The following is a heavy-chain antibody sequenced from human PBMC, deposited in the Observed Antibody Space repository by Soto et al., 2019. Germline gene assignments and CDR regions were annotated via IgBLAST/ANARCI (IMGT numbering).Heavy chain of an antibody. D-gene: IGHD1-26*01. Sequence: SETLSLTCAVYGGSFRGYYWSWIRQPPGKGLEWIGEINHRGSANYNPSVKSRVTISVDTSKNQFSLKLNSVTAADTAMYYCARGSRVKIPAATGRDYYYHGLDVWAQGTSVT. CDR1: GGSFRGYY. J-gene: IGHJ6*02. CDR2: INHRGSA. CDR3: ARGSRVKIPAATGRDYYYHGLDV. V-gene: IGHV4-34*01.